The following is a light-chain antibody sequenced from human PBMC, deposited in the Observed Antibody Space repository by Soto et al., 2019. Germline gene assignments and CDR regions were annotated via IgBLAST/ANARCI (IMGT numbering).Light chain of an antibody. CDR1: QSIVYSDGNTY. CDR2: KVS. V-gene: IGKV2-30*01. CDR3: MQSTHLPRT. J-gene: IGKJ2*01. Sequence: DVVMTQSPLSLPVTLGQPASISCRSSQSIVYSDGNTYMNWFQQGPGHSPRRLIYKVSNRDSGVPDRFSVSRSGTDFTQKISRVEAEDVGVYYCMQSTHLPRTFGQGTKLEIK.